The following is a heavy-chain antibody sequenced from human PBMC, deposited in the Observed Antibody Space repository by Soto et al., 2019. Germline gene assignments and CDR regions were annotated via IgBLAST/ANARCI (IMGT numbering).Heavy chain of an antibody. Sequence: VASVKVSCKASGYTFTSYAMHWVRQAPGQRLEWMGWINAGNGNTKYSQKFQGRVTITRDTSASTAYMELSSLRSEDTAVYYCARDSYSKCSSTSCYRRGPFDSWGQGTLVTVSS. CDR3: ARDSYSKCSSTSCYRRGPFDS. D-gene: IGHD2-2*02. J-gene: IGHJ5*01. CDR1: GYTFTSYA. CDR2: INAGNGNT. V-gene: IGHV1-3*01.